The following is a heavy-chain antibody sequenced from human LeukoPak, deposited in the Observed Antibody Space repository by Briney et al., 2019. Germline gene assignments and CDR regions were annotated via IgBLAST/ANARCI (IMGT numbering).Heavy chain of an antibody. J-gene: IGHJ5*02. CDR2: IRYDGSNK. Sequence: SGGSLRLSCAASGFTFSSYAMHWVRQAPGKGLECVAFIRYDGSNKYYADSVKGRFTISRDNSKNTLYLQMNSLRAEDTAVYYCAKVGAAAHGNWFDPWGQGTLVTVSS. D-gene: IGHD6-13*01. CDR1: GFTFSSYA. CDR3: AKVGAAAHGNWFDP. V-gene: IGHV3-30*02.